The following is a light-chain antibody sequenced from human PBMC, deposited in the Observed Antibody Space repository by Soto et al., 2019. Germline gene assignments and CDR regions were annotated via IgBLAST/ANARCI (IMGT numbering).Light chain of an antibody. J-gene: IGKJ2*01. CDR3: QQYGSSPLYT. V-gene: IGKV3-20*01. Sequence: EIVLTQSPGTLSLSPGERATLSCRASQTVSSSYLVWYQQKPGQAPRVLIYGVPSRATGIPDRFSGSGSGTDFTLTISSLEAKDFAVYYCQQYGSSPLYTLGQGTKLES. CDR1: QTVSSSY. CDR2: GVP.